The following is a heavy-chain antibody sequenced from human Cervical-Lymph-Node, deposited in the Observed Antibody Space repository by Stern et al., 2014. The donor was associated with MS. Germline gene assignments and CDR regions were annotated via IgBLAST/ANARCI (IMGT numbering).Heavy chain of an antibody. CDR2: IGTAGDT. Sequence: EVQLEESGGGLVQPGGSLRLSCAASGFTFSSYDRHWVRQATGKGLEWVSAIGTAGDTYYPGSVKGRFTISRENAKNSLYLQMNSLRAGDTAVYYCARGIAAARMDVWGQGTTVTVSS. CDR3: ARGIAAARMDV. D-gene: IGHD6-13*01. V-gene: IGHV3-13*01. J-gene: IGHJ6*02. CDR1: GFTFSSYD.